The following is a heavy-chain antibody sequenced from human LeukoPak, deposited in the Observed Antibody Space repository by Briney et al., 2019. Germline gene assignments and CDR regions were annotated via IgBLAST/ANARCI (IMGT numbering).Heavy chain of an antibody. J-gene: IGHJ4*01. V-gene: IGHV3-23*01. CDR2: ISGSGSTT. CDR3: AKDAWKRFDY. CDR1: GFTFSSFA. Sequence: GGSLRLSCAASGFTFSSFAMSWVRQAPGKGLEWVSGISGSGSTTYYADSVKGRFTISRDNSKNTLYLQMNSLRAEDTAVYYCAKDAWKRFDYWGPGTLVTVSS. D-gene: IGHD1-1*01.